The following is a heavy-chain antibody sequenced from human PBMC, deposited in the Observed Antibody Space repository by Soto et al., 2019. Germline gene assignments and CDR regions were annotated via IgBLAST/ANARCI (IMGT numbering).Heavy chain of an antibody. CDR1: GFTFSGSA. CDR3: TRLSWSGYRSVYYYYYGMDV. V-gene: IGHV3-73*01. CDR2: IRSKANSYAT. J-gene: IGHJ6*02. D-gene: IGHD3-3*01. Sequence: GGSLRLSCAASGFTFSGSAMHWVRQASGKGLEWVGRIRSKANSYATAYAASVKGRFTISGDDSKNTAYLQMNSLKTEDTAVYYCTRLSWSGYRSVYYYYYGMDVWGQGTTVTVSS.